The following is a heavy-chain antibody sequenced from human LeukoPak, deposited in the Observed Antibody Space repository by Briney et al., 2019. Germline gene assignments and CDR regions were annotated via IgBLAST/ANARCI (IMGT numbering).Heavy chain of an antibody. CDR1: GFTVSTNY. CDR2: LYSGGSI. J-gene: IGHJ3*02. V-gene: IGHV3-53*01. D-gene: IGHD3-16*01. CDR3: ARGWGFHRDSFDI. Sequence: GGSLRLSCAASGFTVSTNYMSWVRQAPGKGREGVSILYSGGSIYYADSVKGRFTISRDNSKNTGYLQLNSLRVEDTAMYYCARGWGFHRDSFDIWGQGTMVTVSS.